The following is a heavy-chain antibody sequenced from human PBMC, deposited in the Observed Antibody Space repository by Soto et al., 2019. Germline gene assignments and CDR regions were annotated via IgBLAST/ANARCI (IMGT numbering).Heavy chain of an antibody. J-gene: IGHJ4*02. CDR1: GGSISSTRYY. Sequence: SETLSLTCTVSGGSISSTRYYWGWIRQPPGKGLEWIGTTYYTGSTYYNPSLKSRVTISVDMSKNQFSLKVRSVTAADTAVYYCVRSLYGDHDYWGQGTLVTISS. V-gene: IGHV4-39*01. CDR3: VRSLYGDHDY. D-gene: IGHD4-17*01. CDR2: TYYTGST.